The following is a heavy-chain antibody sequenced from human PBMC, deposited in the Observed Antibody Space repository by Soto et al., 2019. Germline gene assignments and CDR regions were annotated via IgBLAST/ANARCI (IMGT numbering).Heavy chain of an antibody. J-gene: IGHJ6*03. V-gene: IGHV3-33*01. D-gene: IGHD4-17*01. Sequence: GGSLRLSCAASGFTFSSYGMHWVRQAPGKGLEWVAVIWYDGSNKYYADSVKGRFTISRDNSKNTLYLQMNSLRAEDTAVYYCARGKFSGGDYYPLSLYYYYMDVWGKGTTVTVSS. CDR3: ARGKFSGGDYYPLSLYYYYMDV. CDR1: GFTFSSYG. CDR2: IWYDGSNK.